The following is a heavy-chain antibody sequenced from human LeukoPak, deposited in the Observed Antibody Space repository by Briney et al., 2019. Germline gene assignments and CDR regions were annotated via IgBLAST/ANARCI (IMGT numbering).Heavy chain of an antibody. V-gene: IGHV3-7*01. D-gene: IGHD3-10*01. J-gene: IGHJ4*02. CDR2: IKQDGSEK. CDR1: GFTFNRYS. CDR3: ARGRYYYGPHRVCDY. Sequence: PGGSLRLSCAASGFTFNRYSMSWVRQAPGKGLEWVANIKQDGSEKYYVDSVKGRFTISRDNAKNSLYLQMNSLRAEDTAVYYCARGRYYYGPHRVCDYWGQGTLVTVSS.